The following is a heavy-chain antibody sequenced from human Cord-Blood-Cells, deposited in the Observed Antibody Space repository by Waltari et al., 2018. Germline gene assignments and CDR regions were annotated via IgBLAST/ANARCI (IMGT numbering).Heavy chain of an antibody. J-gene: IGHJ4*02. CDR3: ARGRSSYYFDY. Sequence: EVQLVESGGGLVKPGGSLRLSCAASGFTFSSYSMNWVRQAPGKVMGGGSSISSSSSYIYYADSVKGRFTISRDNAKNSLYLQMNSLRAEDTAVYYCARGRSSYYFDYWGQGTLVTVSS. CDR1: GFTFSSYS. V-gene: IGHV3-21*01. D-gene: IGHD6-13*01. CDR2: ISSSSSYI.